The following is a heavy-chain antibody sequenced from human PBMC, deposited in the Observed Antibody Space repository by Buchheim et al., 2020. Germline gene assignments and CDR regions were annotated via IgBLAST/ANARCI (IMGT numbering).Heavy chain of an antibody. Sequence: QVQLVQSGAEVKKPGASVKVSCKASGYTFTSYYMHWVRQAPGQGLEWMGIINPSGGSTSYAQKFQGRVTMTRDTSTSTVYMELSSLRSEDTAVYYCARDCSCVYCSSTSCPLSSNYGMDVWGQGPT. CDR2: INPSGGST. V-gene: IGHV1-46*03. CDR3: ARDCSCVYCSSTSCPLSSNYGMDV. D-gene: IGHD2-2*01. J-gene: IGHJ6*02. CDR1: GYTFTSYY.